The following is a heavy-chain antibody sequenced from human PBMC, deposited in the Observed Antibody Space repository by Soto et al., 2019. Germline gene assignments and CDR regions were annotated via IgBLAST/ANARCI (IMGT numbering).Heavy chain of an antibody. CDR3: AKDSIPYSSSYDLDH. CDR1: GFSFSGYA. D-gene: IGHD6-13*01. CDR2: MTATGVSI. V-gene: IGHV3-23*01. Sequence: EVQLLESGGGLVQPGGSLRLSCVASGFSFSGYAMSWVRQAPGKGLVWVSSMTATGVSIYYADSVRGRFTISRDNSKNTLYLQMSSLRAEGTATYYCAKDSIPYSSSYDLDHWGRGALVTVSS. J-gene: IGHJ4*02.